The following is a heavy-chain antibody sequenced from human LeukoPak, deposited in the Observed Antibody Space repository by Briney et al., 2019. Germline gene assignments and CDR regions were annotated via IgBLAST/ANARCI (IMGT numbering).Heavy chain of an antibody. CDR2: ISSSSTI. D-gene: IGHD2-2*01. V-gene: IGHV3-48*04. CDR3: ARNLPAADY. J-gene: IGHJ4*02. CDR1: GFTFSSYS. Sequence: GSLRLSCAASGFTFSSYSMNWVRQAPGKGLEWISYISSSSTIYYADSVKGRFTISRDNAKNSLYLQMNSLRAEDTAVYYCARNLPAADYWGQGTLVTVSS.